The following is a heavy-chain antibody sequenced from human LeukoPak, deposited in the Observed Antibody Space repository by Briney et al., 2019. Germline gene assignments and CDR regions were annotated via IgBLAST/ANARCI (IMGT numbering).Heavy chain of an antibody. Sequence: SVKVSCKASGGTFSSYAISWVRQAPGQGLEWMGGIIPIFGTANYAQKFQGRVTITADESTSTAYMELSSLRSEDTAVYYCARDRWNYDRELSDYFDYWGQGTLVTVPS. CDR1: GGTFSSYA. D-gene: IGHD1-7*01. CDR2: IIPIFGTA. J-gene: IGHJ4*02. CDR3: ARDRWNYDRELSDYFDY. V-gene: IGHV1-69*01.